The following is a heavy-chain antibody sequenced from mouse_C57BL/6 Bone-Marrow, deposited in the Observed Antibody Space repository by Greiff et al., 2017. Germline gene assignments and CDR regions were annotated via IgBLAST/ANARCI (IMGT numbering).Heavy chain of an antibody. CDR1: GFTFSDYG. D-gene: IGHD2-3*01. J-gene: IGHJ3*01. Sequence: EVKLMESGGGLVKPGGSLKLSCAASGFTFSDYGMHWVRQAPEKGLEWVAYISSGSSTIYYADTVKGRFTISRDNAKNTLFLQMTSLRFEDTAMYYCARLTYDGSPWFAYWGQGTLVPVSA. CDR2: ISSGSSTI. V-gene: IGHV5-17*01. CDR3: ARLTYDGSPWFAY.